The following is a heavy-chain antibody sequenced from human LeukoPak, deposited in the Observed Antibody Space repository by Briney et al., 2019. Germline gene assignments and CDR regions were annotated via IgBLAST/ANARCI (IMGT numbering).Heavy chain of an antibody. CDR2: IKTDGSNT. CDR1: GFTFSSYW. J-gene: IGHJ3*01. D-gene: IGHD3-16*01. Sequence: GGSLRLSCAASGFTFSSYWMHWVRQAPGEGLVWVSRIKTDGSNTNYADSVKGRFTISRDNAKNTPYLQMSSLRTEDTAVYYCARDFLHLGGWGQGTMVTVSS. CDR3: ARDFLHLGG. V-gene: IGHV3-74*01.